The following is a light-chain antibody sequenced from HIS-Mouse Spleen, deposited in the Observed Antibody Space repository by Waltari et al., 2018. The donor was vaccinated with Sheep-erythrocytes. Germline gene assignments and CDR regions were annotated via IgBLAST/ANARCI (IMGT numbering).Light chain of an antibody. CDR2: QDS. Sequence: SYELTQPPSVSFSPGQTASITCAGNQLGDKYAYWYQQKPGQSPVLVIYQDSKRPSGIPERFSGSNSGNTATLTISGTQAMDEADYYCQAWDSSIVVFGGGTKLTVL. J-gene: IGLJ2*01. CDR1: QLGDKY. CDR3: QAWDSSIVV. V-gene: IGLV3-1*01.